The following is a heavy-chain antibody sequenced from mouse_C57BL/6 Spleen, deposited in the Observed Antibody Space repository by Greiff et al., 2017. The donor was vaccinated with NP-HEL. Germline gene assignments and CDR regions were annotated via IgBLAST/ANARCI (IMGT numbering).Heavy chain of an antibody. V-gene: IGHV8-8*01. CDR2: IWWDDDK. D-gene: IGHD1-1*01. CDR1: GFSLSTFGMG. J-gene: IGHJ4*01. Sequence: QVQLKESGPGILQPSQTLSLTCSFSGFSLSTFGMGVGWIRQPSGKGLEWLAHIWWDDDKYYNPALKSRLTIPKDTSKNQVFLKIANVDTADTATYYCARIAKLHYYGSSYGAMDYWGQGTSVTVSS. CDR3: ARIAKLHYYGSSYGAMDY.